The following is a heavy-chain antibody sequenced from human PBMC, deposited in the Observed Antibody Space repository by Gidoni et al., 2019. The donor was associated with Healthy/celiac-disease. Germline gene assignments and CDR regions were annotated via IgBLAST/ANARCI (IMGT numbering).Heavy chain of an antibody. CDR3: ARGYSSCWFIDAFDI. CDR2: VSYGVSNK. J-gene: IGHJ3*02. V-gene: IGHV3-30*03. D-gene: IGHD6-19*01. Sequence: AVVSYGVSNKYYADSVKGRFTISRDNSKNTLSLQMNSLRPDDTAVYYCARGYSSCWFIDAFDIWGQGTMVTVSS.